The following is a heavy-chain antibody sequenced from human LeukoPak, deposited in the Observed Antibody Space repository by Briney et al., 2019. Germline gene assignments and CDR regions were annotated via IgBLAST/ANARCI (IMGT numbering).Heavy chain of an antibody. CDR2: ISSSSSTI. V-gene: IGHV3-48*02. D-gene: IGHD4-17*01. CDR3: ARDTLVYADSPDAFDI. J-gene: IGHJ3*02. CDR1: GFTFSSYS. Sequence: GGSLRLSCAASGFTFSSYSMNWVRQAPGKGLEWVSYISSSSSTIYYADSVKGRFTISRDNAKNSLYLQMNSLRDEDTAVYYCARDTLVYADSPDAFDIWGQGTMVTVSS.